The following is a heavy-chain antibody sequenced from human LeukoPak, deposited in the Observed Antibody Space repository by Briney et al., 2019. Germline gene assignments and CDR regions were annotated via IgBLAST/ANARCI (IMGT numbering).Heavy chain of an antibody. Sequence: GGSLRLSCAASGFTFSDYWMSWVRQAPGKGLEWLANMKQDGSEEYYVDSVKGRFTISRDNAKNSLYLQMNSLRAEDTAVYYCARVRDRGSGYVYFAYWGQGTLVTVSS. D-gene: IGHD5-12*01. CDR1: GFTFSDYW. J-gene: IGHJ4*02. CDR2: MKQDGSEE. V-gene: IGHV3-7*01. CDR3: ARVRDRGSGYVYFAY.